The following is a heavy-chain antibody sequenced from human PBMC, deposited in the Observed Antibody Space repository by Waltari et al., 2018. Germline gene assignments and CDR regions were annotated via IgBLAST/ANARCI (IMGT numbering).Heavy chain of an antibody. J-gene: IGHJ6*02. CDR3: ARDPLIGSVHGMDV. D-gene: IGHD1-20*01. CDR1: GFNFNIYT. Sequence: VQLVESGGGLVQPGGSLRLSCAASGFNFNIYTMNWVRRAPGKGLEWISYISRQSTTMYYADSVNDRFTISRDNAKNSLYLQMNSLRAEETAVYYCARDPLIGSVHGMDVWGQGTTVTVSS. V-gene: IGHV3-48*01. CDR2: ISRQSTTM.